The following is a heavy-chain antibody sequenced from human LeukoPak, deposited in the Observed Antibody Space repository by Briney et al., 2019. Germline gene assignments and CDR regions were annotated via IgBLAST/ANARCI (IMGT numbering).Heavy chain of an antibody. CDR1: GFTLSSYW. Sequence: PGGSLRLSCAASGFTLSSYWMHWVRQAPGKGLVWVSCINGDGTSTSYADSVKGRFTISRDNAKSTLYLQMNSLRAEDTAVYYCARDWDSSADYWGQGTLVSVSS. CDR3: ARDWDSSADY. D-gene: IGHD3-22*01. V-gene: IGHV3-74*01. J-gene: IGHJ4*02. CDR2: INGDGTST.